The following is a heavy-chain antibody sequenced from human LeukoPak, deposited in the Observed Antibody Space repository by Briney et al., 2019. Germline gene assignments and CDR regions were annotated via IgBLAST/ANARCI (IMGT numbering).Heavy chain of an antibody. CDR1: GYTFTSYA. V-gene: IGHV1-3*01. J-gene: IGHJ4*02. D-gene: IGHD1-1*01. CDR3: ARGYNWNDGGFDY. Sequence: GASVKVSCKASGYTFTSYAMHWVRQAPGQRLEWMGWINAGNGNTKYSQKFQGRVTITRDTSASTAYMELSSLEDTAVYYCARGYNWNDGGFDYWGQGTLVTASS. CDR2: INAGNGNT.